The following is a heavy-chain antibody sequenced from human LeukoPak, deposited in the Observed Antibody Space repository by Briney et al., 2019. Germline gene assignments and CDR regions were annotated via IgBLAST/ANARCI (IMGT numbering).Heavy chain of an antibody. D-gene: IGHD3/OR15-3a*01. V-gene: IGHV4-34*01. CDR1: GGSFSDYY. Sequence: SETLSLTCAVYGGSFSDYYWSWIRQPPGKGLEWIGEINHSGSTNYNPSLKSQVSISIDTSKNQFSLRLTSVTAADTAVYYCARQTGSGLFILPGGQGTLVTVSP. CDR3: ARQTGSGLFILP. J-gene: IGHJ4*02. CDR2: INHSGST.